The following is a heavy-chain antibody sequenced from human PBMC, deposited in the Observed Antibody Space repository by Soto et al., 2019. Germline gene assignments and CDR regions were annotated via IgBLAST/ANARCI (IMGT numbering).Heavy chain of an antibody. CDR3: VRSGHTFGGVI. J-gene: IGHJ4*02. V-gene: IGHV4-59*01. CDR1: GASMSYYY. CDR2: MHSSGNA. Sequence: SETLSLTCTVAGASMSYYYGTWIRQPPGRGLEWIGFMHSSGNANYSSSLKGCATISVDTYNNQFSLILTSVTAADTAVYYCVRSGHTFGGVIWGQGTLVTVSS. D-gene: IGHD3-16*01.